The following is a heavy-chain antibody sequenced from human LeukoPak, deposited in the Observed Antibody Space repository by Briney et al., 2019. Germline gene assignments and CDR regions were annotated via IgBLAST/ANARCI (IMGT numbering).Heavy chain of an antibody. CDR2: ISGDGTIT. CDR1: GLNLDAYT. J-gene: IGHJ6*02. Sequence: GGSLRLSCAASGLNLDAYTMHWVRQAPGKGLEWVSLISGDGTITYYADSVKGRFTISRDNSKNSLFLEMNSLRSEDTALYYCAKDTPLFYHYYGIDVWGQGTTVTVSS. CDR3: AKDTPLFYHYYGIDV. V-gene: IGHV3-43*02.